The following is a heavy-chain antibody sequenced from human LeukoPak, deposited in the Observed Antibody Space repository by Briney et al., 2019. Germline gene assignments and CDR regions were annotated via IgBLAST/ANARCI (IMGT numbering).Heavy chain of an antibody. CDR1: GFTFSSYE. D-gene: IGHD4-23*01. J-gene: IGHJ4*02. CDR3: ARDRGVYGGNSYRFDY. V-gene: IGHV3-48*03. Sequence: PGRSLRLSCAASGFTFSSYEMNWVRQAPGKGLEWVSYISSSGSDIYYADSVKGRFTISRDNAKKSLYLQMNSLRVEDTALYYCARDRGVYGGNSYRFDYWGQGALVTVSS. CDR2: ISSSGSDI.